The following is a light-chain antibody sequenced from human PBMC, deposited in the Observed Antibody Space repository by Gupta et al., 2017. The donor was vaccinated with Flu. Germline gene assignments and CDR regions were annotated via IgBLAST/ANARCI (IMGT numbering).Light chain of an antibody. CDR1: QSVSSD. CDR3: QQYNNWPYS. CDR2: GAS. V-gene: IGKV3-15*01. Sequence: EIVMTQSPATLSVSTGESDTLVCRASQSVSSDLAWYQQKPGQPPRLLIYGASTRATGIPARFSGSGSGTEFTLTISSLQSEDFAVYYCQQYNNWPYSFGQGTKLEIK. J-gene: IGKJ2*03.